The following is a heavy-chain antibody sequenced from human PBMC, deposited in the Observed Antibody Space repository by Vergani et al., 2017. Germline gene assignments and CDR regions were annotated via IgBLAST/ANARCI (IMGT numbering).Heavy chain of an antibody. J-gene: IGHJ3*02. CDR3: AXEGGYYDSSGSSDAFDI. V-gene: IGHV3-43*01. CDR2: ISWDGGST. D-gene: IGHD3-22*01. CDR1: GFTFDDYT. Sequence: EVQLLESGGGLVQPGGSLRLSCAASGFTFDDYTMHWVRQAPGKGLEWVSLISWDGGSTYYADSVKGRFTISRDNSKNTLYLQMNSLRAEDTAVYYCAXEGGYYDSSGSSDAFDIWGQGTMVTVSS.